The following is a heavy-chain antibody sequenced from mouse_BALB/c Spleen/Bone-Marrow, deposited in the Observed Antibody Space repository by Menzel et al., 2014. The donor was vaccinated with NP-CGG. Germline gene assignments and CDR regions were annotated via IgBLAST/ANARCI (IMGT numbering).Heavy chain of an antibody. CDR3: ARVGLRLPYYFDY. V-gene: IGHV1S127*01. Sequence: VQLKQSGPQVVRPGASVKISCKASGYSFTSYWMHWVKQRPGQGLEWIGMIDPSDSETRLNQKFKDKATLTVDKSSSTAYMQLSSPTSEDSAVYYCARVGLRLPYYFDYWGQGTTLTVSS. CDR1: GYSFTSYW. J-gene: IGHJ2*01. D-gene: IGHD1-2*01. CDR2: IDPSDSET.